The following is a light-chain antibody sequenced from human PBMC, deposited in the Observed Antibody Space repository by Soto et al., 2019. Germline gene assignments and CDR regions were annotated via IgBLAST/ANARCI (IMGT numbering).Light chain of an antibody. Sequence: DIQMTQSPSSLSASVGDRVTITCRASQDISHYVAWYQQKSGRVPELLIYSASPLQSGVPSRFSGSGSGADFSLTITSLQPEDAATYYCQEYDSGPLTFGGGTKVEI. CDR1: QDISHY. V-gene: IGKV1-27*01. CDR2: SAS. J-gene: IGKJ4*01. CDR3: QEYDSGPLT.